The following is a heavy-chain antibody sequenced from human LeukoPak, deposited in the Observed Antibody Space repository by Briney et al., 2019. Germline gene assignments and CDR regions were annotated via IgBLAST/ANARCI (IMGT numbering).Heavy chain of an antibody. J-gene: IGHJ4*02. D-gene: IGHD6-19*01. CDR3: AVRAVAGTEIDDY. V-gene: IGHV1-69*13. Sequence: SVKVSCKASGGTFSSYAISWVRQAPGQGLEWMGGIIPIFGTANYAQKFQGRVTITADESTSTAYMELSSLRSEDTAVYYCAVRAVAGTEIDDYWGQGTLVTVSS. CDR2: IIPIFGTA. CDR1: GGTFSSYA.